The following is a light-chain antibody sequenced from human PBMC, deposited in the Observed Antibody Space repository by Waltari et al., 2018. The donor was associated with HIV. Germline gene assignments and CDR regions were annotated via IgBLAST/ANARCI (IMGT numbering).Light chain of an antibody. J-gene: IGLJ2*01. CDR3: VIWHNSAWV. CDR2: CKSDSDK. CDR1: SGIDVAIYR. V-gene: IGLV5-45*01. Sequence: QAVLTQPASLSASPGASASLTCTLRSGIDVAIYRIYWYQQKPGSPPQYLLRCKSDSDKQHGSGVPSRFSGSKDASANAGILLISGLQSGDEADYYCVIWHNSAWVFGGGTKLTVL.